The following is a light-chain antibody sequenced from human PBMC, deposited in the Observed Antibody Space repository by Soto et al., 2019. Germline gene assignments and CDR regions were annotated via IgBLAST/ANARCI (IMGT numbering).Light chain of an antibody. CDR2: EVS. V-gene: IGLV2-14*01. CDR1: SSDVGGYNY. J-gene: IGLJ1*01. CDR3: SSYTGSSTPYV. Sequence: QSVLTQPASVSGSPGQSITISCTGTSSDVGGYNYVSWYQQHPGKAPKLIIYEVSNRPSGVSNRFSGSKSGNTASLTISGLQAEDEADYYCSSYTGSSTPYVFGTGTRSPS.